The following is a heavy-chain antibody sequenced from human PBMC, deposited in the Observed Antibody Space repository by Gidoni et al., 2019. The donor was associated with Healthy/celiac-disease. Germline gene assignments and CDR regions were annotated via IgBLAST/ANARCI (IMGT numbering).Heavy chain of an antibody. CDR3: AKVCFSNYDSSGYLLDDAFDI. V-gene: IGHV3-9*01. J-gene: IGHJ3*02. CDR2: ISWNSGSI. Sequence: EVQLVESGGGLVQPGRSLRLSCAASGFTFDDYAMHWVRQAPGKGLEWVSGISWNSGSIGYADSVKGRFTISRDNAKNSLYLQMNSLRAEDTALYYCAKVCFSNYDSSGYLLDDAFDIWGQGTMVTVSS. CDR1: GFTFDDYA. D-gene: IGHD3-22*01.